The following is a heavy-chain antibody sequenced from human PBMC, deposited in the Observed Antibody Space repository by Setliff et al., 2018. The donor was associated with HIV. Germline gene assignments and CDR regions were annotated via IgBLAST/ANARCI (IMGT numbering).Heavy chain of an antibody. CDR2: INHSGNT. CDR1: GGSFSISSYY. Sequence: SETLSLTCTVSGGSFSISSYYWGWIRQTPGMGLEWIGSINHSGNTYYSPSLKNRVTISVDTSKNQFSLRLSSVTAADTAVYYCARDRFFGSGSYRWFDPWGQGTLVTVSS. J-gene: IGHJ5*02. D-gene: IGHD3-10*01. CDR3: ARDRFFGSGSYRWFDP. V-gene: IGHV4-39*02.